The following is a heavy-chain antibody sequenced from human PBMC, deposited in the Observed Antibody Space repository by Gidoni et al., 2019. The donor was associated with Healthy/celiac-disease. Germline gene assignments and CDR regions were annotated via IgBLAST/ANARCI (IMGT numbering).Heavy chain of an antibody. CDR1: GFTFSSYA. J-gene: IGHJ4*02. Sequence: EVQLLESGGGLVQPGGSLRLSCAASGFTFSSYAMSWVRQAPGKGLEWVSAISGSGGSTYYADSVKGRFTISRDNSKNTLYPQMNSLRAEDTAVYYCAKDPYYDSSGYWPFDYWGQGTLVTVSS. D-gene: IGHD3-22*01. V-gene: IGHV3-23*01. CDR2: ISGSGGST. CDR3: AKDPYYDSSGYWPFDY.